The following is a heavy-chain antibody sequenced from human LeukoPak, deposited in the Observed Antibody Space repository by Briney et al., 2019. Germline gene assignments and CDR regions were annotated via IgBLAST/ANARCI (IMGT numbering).Heavy chain of an antibody. D-gene: IGHD6-19*01. Sequence: GASVKVSCKASGYTFTNYYMHWGRQAPGQGLEWMGRINPSGGNTNYAQKFQGRVTMTSDTSRSTVYMELSSLRSEDTAVYYCARDQSKMGSGFYGDDAFEIWGQGTMVTASS. CDR3: ARDQSKMGSGFYGDDAFEI. V-gene: IGHV1-46*01. J-gene: IGHJ3*02. CDR2: INPSGGNT. CDR1: GYTFTNYY.